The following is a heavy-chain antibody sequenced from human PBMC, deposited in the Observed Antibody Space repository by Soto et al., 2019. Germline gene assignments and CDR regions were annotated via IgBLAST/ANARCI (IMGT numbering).Heavy chain of an antibody. J-gene: IGHJ3*02. Sequence: SETLFLTCTVSGGSVSSGSYYWSWIRQPPGKGLEWIGYIYYSGSTNYNPSLKSRVTISVDTSKNQFSLKLSSVTAADTAVYYCARGRVGYSYVYDAFDIWGQGTMVTVSS. D-gene: IGHD5-18*01. CDR2: IYYSGST. V-gene: IGHV4-61*01. CDR3: ARGRVGYSYVYDAFDI. CDR1: GGSVSSGSYY.